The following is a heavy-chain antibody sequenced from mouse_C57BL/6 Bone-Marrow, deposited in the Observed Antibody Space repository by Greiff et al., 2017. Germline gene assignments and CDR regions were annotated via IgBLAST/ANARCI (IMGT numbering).Heavy chain of an antibody. CDR2: INPNNGGT. J-gene: IGHJ3*01. Sequence: EVQLQQSGPELVKPGASVKISCKASGYTFTDYYMNWVKQSHGKSLEWIGDINPNNGGTSYNQKFKGKATLTVDKSSSTAYMELRSLTSEDSAVYYWVAELRRLRFAYWGQGTLVTVSA. V-gene: IGHV1-26*01. CDR3: VAELRRLRFAY. D-gene: IGHD2-4*01. CDR1: GYTFTDYY.